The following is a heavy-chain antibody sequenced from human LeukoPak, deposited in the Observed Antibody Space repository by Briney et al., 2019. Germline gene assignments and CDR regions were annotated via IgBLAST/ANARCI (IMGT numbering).Heavy chain of an antibody. CDR1: GYTLTELS. J-gene: IGHJ4*02. CDR2: VDPEDGET. V-gene: IGHV1-24*01. CDR3: ATQLSYDSSGYYHGEFDY. Sequence: GASVKVSCKVSGYTLTELSMHWVRQAPGKGPEWMGGVDPEDGETIYEQEFQGRVTITEATYKDTAYMELNILRSEDTAVYYCATQLSYDSSGYYHGEFDYWGQGTLVTVSS. D-gene: IGHD3-22*01.